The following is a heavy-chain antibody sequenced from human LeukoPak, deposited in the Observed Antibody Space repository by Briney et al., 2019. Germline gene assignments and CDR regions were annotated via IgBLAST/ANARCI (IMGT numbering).Heavy chain of an antibody. V-gene: IGHV4-34*01. CDR3: ARGRGNYYGSGSYYFDY. J-gene: IGHJ4*02. CDR1: GGSFSGYY. CDR2: INHSGST. Sequence: PSETLSLTCAVYGGSFSGYYWSWNRQPPGKGLEWIGEINHSGSTNYNPSLKSRVTISVDTSKNQFSLKLSSVTAADTAVYYCARGRGNYYGSGSYYFDYWGQGALVTVSS. D-gene: IGHD3-10*01.